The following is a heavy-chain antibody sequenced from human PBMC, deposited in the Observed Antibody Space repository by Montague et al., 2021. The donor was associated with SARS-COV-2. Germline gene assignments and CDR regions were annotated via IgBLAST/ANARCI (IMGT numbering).Heavy chain of an antibody. D-gene: IGHD2-21*01. CDR3: AKVRQMVGIYDVFDI. Sequence: SLRLSCAASGFTFSSYDMHWVRQAPGKGLEWVSAISDRGGAAYYADSVRGRFTNSRDNSTNTLYLQMNSLRGEDTAIYYCAKVRQMVGIYDVFDIWGQGTIVIVSS. V-gene: IGHV3-23*01. CDR1: GFTFSSYD. J-gene: IGHJ3*02. CDR2: ISDRGGAA.